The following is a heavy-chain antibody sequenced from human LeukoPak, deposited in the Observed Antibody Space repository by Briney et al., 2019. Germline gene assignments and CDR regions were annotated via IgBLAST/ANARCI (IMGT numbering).Heavy chain of an antibody. D-gene: IGHD3-10*01. CDR1: GGTFSSYT. Sequence: ASVKVSCKASGGTFSSYTISWVRQAPGQGLEWMGRIIPILGIANYAQKFQGSVTITADKSTSTAYMELSSLRSEDTAVYYCARDVHYYGSGSPTAFDYWGQGTLVTVSS. CDR2: IIPILGIA. J-gene: IGHJ4*02. CDR3: ARDVHYYGSGSPTAFDY. V-gene: IGHV1-69*04.